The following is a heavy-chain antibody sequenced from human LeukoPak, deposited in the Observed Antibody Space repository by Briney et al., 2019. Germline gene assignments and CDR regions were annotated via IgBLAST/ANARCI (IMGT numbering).Heavy chain of an antibody. Sequence: PSETLSLTCAVYGGSFSGYYWSWIRQPPGKGLEWIGEINHSGSTNYNPSLKSRVTISVDTSKNQFSLKLSSVTAADTAVYYCARGEVGSSNLSVLDYSGQGTLVTVSS. J-gene: IGHJ4*02. V-gene: IGHV4-34*01. CDR2: INHSGST. CDR1: GGSFSGYY. CDR3: ARGEVGSSNLSVLDY. D-gene: IGHD6-13*01.